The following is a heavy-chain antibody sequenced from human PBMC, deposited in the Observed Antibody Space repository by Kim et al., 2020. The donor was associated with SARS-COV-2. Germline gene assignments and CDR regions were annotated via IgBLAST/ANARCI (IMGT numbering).Heavy chain of an antibody. CDR3: ARFDHYYDSSGYTAVGFDI. J-gene: IGHJ3*02. CDR2: IGTAGDT. Sequence: GGSLRLSCAASGFTFSSYDMHWVRQATGKGLEWVSAIGTAGDTYYPGSVKGRFTISRENAKNSLYLQMNSLRAGDTAGYYCARFDHYYDSSGYTAVGFDIWGQGSMVTVSS. V-gene: IGHV3-13*01. CDR1: GFTFSSYD. D-gene: IGHD3-22*01.